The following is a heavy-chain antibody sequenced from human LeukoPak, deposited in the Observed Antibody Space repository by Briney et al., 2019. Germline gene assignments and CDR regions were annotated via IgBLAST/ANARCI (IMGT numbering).Heavy chain of an antibody. V-gene: IGHV1-69*13. D-gene: IGHD6-19*01. J-gene: IGHJ6*02. CDR1: GGTFSSYA. CDR3: ARDRTSRGSGWYVDRWGYYYYGMDV. Sequence: VASVKVSCKASGGTFSSYAISWVRQAPGQGLEWMGGIIPIFGTANYAQKFQGRVTITADESTSTAYMELSSLRSEDTAVYYCARDRTSRGSGWYVDRWGYYYYGMDVWGQGTTVTVSS. CDR2: IIPIFGTA.